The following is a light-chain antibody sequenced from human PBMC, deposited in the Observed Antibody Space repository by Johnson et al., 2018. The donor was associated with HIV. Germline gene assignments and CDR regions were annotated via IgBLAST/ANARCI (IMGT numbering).Light chain of an antibody. CDR3: GTWASSLSTYV. J-gene: IGLJ1*01. CDR2: ENN. CDR1: SSNIGNNY. V-gene: IGLV1-51*02. Sequence: QSVLTQPPSVSAAPGQKVTISCSGRSSNIGNNYVSWYQQLPGTAPKLLIYENNKRPSGIPDRFSGSKSGTSATLGITGLRTGDEADDYGGTWASSLSTYVFGTGTKVTVL.